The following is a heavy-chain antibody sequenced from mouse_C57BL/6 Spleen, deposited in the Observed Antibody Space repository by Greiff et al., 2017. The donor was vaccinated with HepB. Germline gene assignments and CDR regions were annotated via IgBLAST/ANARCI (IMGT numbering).Heavy chain of an antibody. J-gene: IGHJ2*01. CDR3: ARHRDNDDNYGDFDY. V-gene: IGHV5-12*01. D-gene: IGHD2-1*01. CDR2: ISNGGGST. Sequence: EVKVVESGGGLVQPGGSLKLSCAVSGFTFSDYYMYWVRQTPEKRLEWVAYISNGGGSTYYPDTVKGRFTISRDNAKNTLYMQMSRLKSEDTAMYYGARHRDNDDNYGDFDYWGQGTTLTVSS. CDR1: GFTFSDYY.